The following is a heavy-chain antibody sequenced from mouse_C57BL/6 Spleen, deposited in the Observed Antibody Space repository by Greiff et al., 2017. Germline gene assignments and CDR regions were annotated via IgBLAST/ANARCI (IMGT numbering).Heavy chain of an antibody. J-gene: IGHJ3*01. V-gene: IGHV1-81*01. CDR1: GYTFTSYG. CDR2: IYPRSGNT. Sequence: QVQLQQSGAELARPGASVKLSCKASGYTFTSYGISWVKQRTGQGLEWIGEIYPRSGNTYYNEKFKGKATLTADKSSSTAYMELRSLTSEDSAVYFCARSLSYYYGSSWFAYWGQGTLVTVSA. CDR3: ARSLSYYYGSSWFAY. D-gene: IGHD1-1*01.